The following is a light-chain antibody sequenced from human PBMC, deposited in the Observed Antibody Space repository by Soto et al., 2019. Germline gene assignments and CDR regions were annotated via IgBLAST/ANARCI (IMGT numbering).Light chain of an antibody. Sequence: DIVMTQSPTTLSMSPGERATLSCRASQTINNNLAWNQQKPGQAPRLLIYGTSTRATGIPDRFSGSGSGTKFTLTISSLQSEDFAVYYWQQYDKWPWTFGHGTKVEIK. CDR1: QTINNN. CDR2: GTS. CDR3: QQYDKWPWT. V-gene: IGKV3-15*01. J-gene: IGKJ1*01.